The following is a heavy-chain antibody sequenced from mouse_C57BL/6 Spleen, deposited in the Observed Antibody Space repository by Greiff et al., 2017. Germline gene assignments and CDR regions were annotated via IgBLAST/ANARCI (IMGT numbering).Heavy chain of an antibody. V-gene: IGHV1-59*01. D-gene: IGHD2-3*01. CDR3: ARDDDGYQFAY. J-gene: IGHJ3*01. Sequence: QVQLQQPGAELVRPGTSVKLSCKASGYTFTSYWMHWVKQRPGQGLEWIGVIDPSDSYTNYNQKFKGKATLTVDTSSSTAYMQLSSLTAEEAAVYYCARDDDGYQFAYWGQGTLVTVSA. CDR1: GYTFTSYW. CDR2: IDPSDSYT.